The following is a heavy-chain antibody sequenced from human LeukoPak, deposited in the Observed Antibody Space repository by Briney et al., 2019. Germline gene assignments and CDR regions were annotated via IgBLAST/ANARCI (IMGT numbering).Heavy chain of an antibody. J-gene: IGHJ4*02. CDR1: GGSVSSGGYY. Sequence: SETLSLTCSVSGGSVSSGGYYWSWIRQPAGRGLEWIGRVYTTDSTGYNPSLKSRVTISVDMSKNQFSLKLTSVTAADTAVYYCARGCSSTTCYRGGFDYWGQGTLVTVSS. CDR3: ARGCSSTTCYRGGFDY. V-gene: IGHV4-61*02. CDR2: VYTTDST. D-gene: IGHD2-2*01.